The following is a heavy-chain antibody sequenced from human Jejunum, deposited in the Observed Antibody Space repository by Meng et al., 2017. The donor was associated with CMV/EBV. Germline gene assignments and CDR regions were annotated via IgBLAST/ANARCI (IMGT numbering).Heavy chain of an antibody. D-gene: IGHD1-26*01. Sequence: SCSASGFTFSGHWMHWVRRLPRKGLEWVSGIHFGGSNTFYADSVKGRFTISRDNANNMLYLQMNSLSAEDTAVYYCEEFEVGWGQGTLVTVSS. V-gene: IGHV3-74*01. CDR1: GFTFSGHW. J-gene: IGHJ4*02. CDR2: IHFGGSNT. CDR3: EEFEVG.